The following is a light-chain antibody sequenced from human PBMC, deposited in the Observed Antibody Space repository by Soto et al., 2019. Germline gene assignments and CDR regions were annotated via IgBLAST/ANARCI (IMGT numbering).Light chain of an antibody. CDR3: QQYETFSGT. J-gene: IGKJ1*01. Sequence: DIQLTQSPSALSASVGDTAIVTCRASQSVSGWLAWYQQKPGEAPRLLIYDASALPRGVPSRFSGSGSGTKFTLTIASLQPDDFATYYCQQYETFSGTFGPGTKVDIK. V-gene: IGKV1-5*01. CDR2: DAS. CDR1: QSVSGW.